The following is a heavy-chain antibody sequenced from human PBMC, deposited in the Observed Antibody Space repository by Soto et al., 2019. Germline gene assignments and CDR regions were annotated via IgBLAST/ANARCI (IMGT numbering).Heavy chain of an antibody. CDR1: GYTFTSYG. Sequence: GASVKVSCKASGYTFTSYGIRWVRQAPGQGLEWMGWISAYNGHTKYAQKLQGRVTMTTDTSTSTAYMELRSLRSDDTPVYYCARVKIAWGMDVWGQGTTVTVSS. J-gene: IGHJ6*02. V-gene: IGHV1-18*04. CDR2: ISAYNGHT. CDR3: ARVKIAWGMDV.